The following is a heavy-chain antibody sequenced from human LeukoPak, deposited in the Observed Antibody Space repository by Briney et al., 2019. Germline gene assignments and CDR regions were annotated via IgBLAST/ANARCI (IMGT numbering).Heavy chain of an antibody. CDR2: IWYDGSNK. J-gene: IGHJ4*02. D-gene: IGHD5-12*01. CDR1: GFTFSSYG. V-gene: IGHV3-33*01. Sequence: SLRLSCAASGFTFSSYGMQWVRQAPGKGLDWVAVIWYDGSNKYYADSVKGRFTISRDNSKNTLYLQMNSLRAEDTAVYYCARDIVATGGFSDYWGQGTLVTVSS. CDR3: ARDIVATGGFSDY.